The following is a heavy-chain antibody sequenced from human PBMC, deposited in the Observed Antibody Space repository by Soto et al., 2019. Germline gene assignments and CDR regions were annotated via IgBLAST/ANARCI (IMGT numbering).Heavy chain of an antibody. J-gene: IGHJ4*02. CDR3: ASLDYYDSSGYSPFDY. CDR2: ISGSGGST. D-gene: IGHD3-22*01. V-gene: IGHV3-23*01. Sequence: GGARRHSYAGSGVTVKSNRMSWVRQAPGKGLEWVSAISGSGGSTYYADSVKGRFTISRDNSKNTLYLQMNSLRAEDTAVYYCASLDYYDSSGYSPFDYWGQGT. CDR1: GVTVKSNR.